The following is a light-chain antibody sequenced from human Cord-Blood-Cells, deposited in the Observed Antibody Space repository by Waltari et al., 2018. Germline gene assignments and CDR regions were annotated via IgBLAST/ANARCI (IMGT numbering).Light chain of an antibody. J-gene: IGLJ1*01. Sequence: QSALTQPASVSGSPGQSITIPCTGTSSDVGGYNHVSWYQQHPGNAPKLMIYDVSNRPSGVSNRFSGSKSGNTASLTISGLQAEDEADYYCSSYTSSSTYVFGTGTKVTVL. CDR1: SSDVGGYNH. CDR2: DVS. V-gene: IGLV2-14*03. CDR3: SSYTSSSTYV.